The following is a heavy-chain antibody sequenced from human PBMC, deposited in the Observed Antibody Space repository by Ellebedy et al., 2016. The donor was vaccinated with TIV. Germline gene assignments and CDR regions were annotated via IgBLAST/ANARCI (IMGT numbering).Heavy chain of an antibody. CDR3: AREGGVYYFDY. D-gene: IGHD2-8*02. V-gene: IGHV1-46*01. Sequence: AASVKVSCKASGYTFTSDLIHWVRQAPGQGLEWMGTVNPFNGGTGYAQRFQGRVTMTRDTSASTVYMELSSLRPDDTAVYYCAREGGVYYFDYWGQGTLVTVSS. CDR1: GYTFTSDL. CDR2: VNPFNGGT. J-gene: IGHJ4*02.